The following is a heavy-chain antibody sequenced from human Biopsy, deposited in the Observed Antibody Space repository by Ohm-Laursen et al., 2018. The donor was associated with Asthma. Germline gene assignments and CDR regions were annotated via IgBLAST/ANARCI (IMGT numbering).Heavy chain of an antibody. CDR1: GYTFNSAG. CDR2: ISVYNGNT. J-gene: IGHJ6*02. Sequence: SVKVSCKASGYTFNSAGITWVRQAPGQGLEWMGWISVYNGNTKVAQKLQDRVTMITDTSTSTAYMELRSLRSDDTAVYFCARAVDYSHYYGIDVWGQGTTVIVSS. D-gene: IGHD3-10*01. CDR3: ARAVDYSHYYGIDV. V-gene: IGHV1-18*01.